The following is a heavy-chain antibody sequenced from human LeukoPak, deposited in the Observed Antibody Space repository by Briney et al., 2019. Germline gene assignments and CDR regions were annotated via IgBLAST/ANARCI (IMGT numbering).Heavy chain of an antibody. D-gene: IGHD2-8*01. CDR3: ARVFPDCTNGVCLDY. Sequence: PSETLSLTCAVYGGSFSGYYWSWIRQPPGKGLEWIVEINHSGSTNYNPSLKSRVTISVDTSKNQFSLKLSFVTAADTAVYYCARVFPDCTNGVCLDYWGQGTLVTVSS. J-gene: IGHJ4*02. CDR1: GGSFSGYY. V-gene: IGHV4-34*01. CDR2: INHSGST.